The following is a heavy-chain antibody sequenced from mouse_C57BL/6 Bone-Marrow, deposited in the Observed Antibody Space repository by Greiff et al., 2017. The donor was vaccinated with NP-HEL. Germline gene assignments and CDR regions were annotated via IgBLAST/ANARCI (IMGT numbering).Heavy chain of an antibody. J-gene: IGHJ3*01. CDR1: GYTFTNYW. V-gene: IGHV1-63*01. CDR3: AWGRGFAY. Sequence: QVQLKQSGAELVRPGTSVKMSCKASGYTFTNYWLGWAKQRPGHGLEWIGDIYPGGGYTNYNEKFKGKATLTADKSSSTAYMQFSSLTSEDSAIYYCAWGRGFAYWGQGTLVTVSA. D-gene: IGHD1-1*01. CDR2: IYPGGGYT.